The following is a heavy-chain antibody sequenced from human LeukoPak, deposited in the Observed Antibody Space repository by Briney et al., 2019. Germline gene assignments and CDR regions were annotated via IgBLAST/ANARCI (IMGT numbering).Heavy chain of an antibody. D-gene: IGHD2-2*01. V-gene: IGHV3-23*01. CDR3: AKDRDIVVVPAADY. J-gene: IGHJ4*02. Sequence: PGGSLRLSCVASGFTFSSYAMSWVRQAPGKGLEWVSAISGSGGSTYYADSVKGRFTISRDNSKNTLYRQMNSLRAEDTAVYYCAKDRDIVVVPAADYWGQGTLVTVSS. CDR1: GFTFSSYA. CDR2: ISGSGGST.